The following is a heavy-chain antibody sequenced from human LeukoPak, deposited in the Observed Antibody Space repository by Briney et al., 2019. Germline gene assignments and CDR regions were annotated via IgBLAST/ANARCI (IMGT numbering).Heavy chain of an antibody. V-gene: IGHV3-9*01. CDR1: GFTFDDYA. J-gene: IGHJ4*02. CDR2: ISWNSGSI. CDR3: AKDMVVGATTMLSIFDY. D-gene: IGHD1-26*01. Sequence: GGSLRLSCAASGFTFDDYAMHWVRQAPGKGLEWVSGISWNSGSIGYADSVKGRFTISRDNAKNSLYLQMNSLRAEDTALYYCAKDMVVGATTMLSIFDYWGQGTLVTVSS.